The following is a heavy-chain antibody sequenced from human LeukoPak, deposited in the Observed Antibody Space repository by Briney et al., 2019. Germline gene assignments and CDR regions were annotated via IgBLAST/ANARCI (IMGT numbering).Heavy chain of an antibody. Sequence: ASVKVSCKASGYTFTSYYMHWVRQAPGQGLEWMGIINPSGGNTNYAQKFQERVTITRDMSTSTAYMELSSLRSEDTAVYYCAAYGELRYLYYGMDVWGQGTTVTVSS. CDR3: AAYGELRYLYYGMDV. V-gene: IGHV1-46*01. J-gene: IGHJ6*02. D-gene: IGHD1-7*01. CDR1: GYTFTSYY. CDR2: INPSGGNT.